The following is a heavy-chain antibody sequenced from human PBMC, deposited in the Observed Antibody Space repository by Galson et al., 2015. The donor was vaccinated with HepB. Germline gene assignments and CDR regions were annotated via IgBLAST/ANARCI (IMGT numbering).Heavy chain of an antibody. CDR1: GFIFSTYG. V-gene: IGHV3-48*01. D-gene: IGHD3-16*01. J-gene: IGHJ4*02. CDR2: ISRGSDSI. CDR3: ARGMASLVWWIIHY. Sequence: SLRLSCAASGFIFSTYGMIWVRQAPGKGLEWVSYISRGSDSIYYADSVKGRFTISRDNAKNSLSLQMNSLRAEDTAVYYCARGMASLVWWIIHYWGQGALVPVSS.